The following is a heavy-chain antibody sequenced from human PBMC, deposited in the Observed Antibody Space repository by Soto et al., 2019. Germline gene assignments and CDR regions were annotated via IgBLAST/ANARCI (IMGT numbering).Heavy chain of an antibody. CDR1: GDSVSTNSAS. Sequence: QSQTLSLTCAIFGDSVSTNSASWNWIRQSPSRGLEWLGRTYYRSKWYNDYAVSVKSRITINPDTSKNQFSLQLNSVTPEDTAMYYCGRCEDGANWFDPWGQGALVTVSS. V-gene: IGHV6-1*01. J-gene: IGHJ5*02. CDR2: TYYRSKWYN. CDR3: GRCEDGANWFDP. D-gene: IGHD3-10*01.